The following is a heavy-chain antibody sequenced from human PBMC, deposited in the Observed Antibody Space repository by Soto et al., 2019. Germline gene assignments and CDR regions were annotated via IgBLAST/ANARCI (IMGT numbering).Heavy chain of an antibody. V-gene: IGHV3-7*03. CDR1: GFTFSAFW. J-gene: IGHJ6*02. D-gene: IGHD1-20*01. CDR2: IKTDGSEK. CDR3: ARPIRGSPEDV. Sequence: GSLRLSCEASGFTFSAFWMGWVRQAPGTGLQWVATIKTDGSEKYYVDSVTGRFTISRDNDKNSLYLQLNTLRAEDTGVYYCARPIRGSPEDVWGQGT.